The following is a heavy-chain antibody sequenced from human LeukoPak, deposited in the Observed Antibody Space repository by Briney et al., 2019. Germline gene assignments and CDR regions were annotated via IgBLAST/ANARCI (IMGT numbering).Heavy chain of an antibody. V-gene: IGHV4-4*07. CDR2: IYGNGNT. Sequence: SESLSLTCNVSGASISLYYWSWNRQSAGKGLEWIGRIYGNGNTNYNPSLESRVTLSLDKSNNQFSLKMTSVTPADTAVYYCARGRFLDCSSPNCYYMDVWGKGTTVTVSS. J-gene: IGHJ6*03. CDR3: ARGRFLDCSSPNCYYMDV. CDR1: GASISLYY. D-gene: IGHD3/OR15-3a*01.